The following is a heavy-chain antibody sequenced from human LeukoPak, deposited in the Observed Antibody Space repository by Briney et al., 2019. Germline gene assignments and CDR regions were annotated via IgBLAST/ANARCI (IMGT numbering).Heavy chain of an antibody. Sequence: GGSLRLSCAASGFTFSNAWMSWVRQAPGKGREWVGRIKSKTDGGTTDYAAPVKGRFTISRDDSKNTLYLQMNSLKTEDTAVYYCTTGSGNLHFHFDYWGQGTLVTVSS. CDR3: TTGSGNLHFHFDY. CDR2: IKSKTDGGTT. J-gene: IGHJ4*02. D-gene: IGHD3-10*01. V-gene: IGHV3-15*01. CDR1: GFTFSNAW.